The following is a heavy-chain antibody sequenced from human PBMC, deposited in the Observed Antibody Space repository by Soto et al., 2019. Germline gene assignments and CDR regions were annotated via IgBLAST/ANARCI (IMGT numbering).Heavy chain of an antibody. Sequence: QVQLVQPGAEVKKPGASVKFSCKASGYIFTNFYIHWERQAPGQGLEWIGIINPNGGSTNYAQNFQGRVTMTRDTSTSTVYMDLSSLRSEDTAVYYCTRGLASGDYWGQGTLITVSS. D-gene: IGHD6-6*01. CDR3: TRGLASGDY. V-gene: IGHV1-46*03. J-gene: IGHJ4*02. CDR2: INPNGGST. CDR1: GYIFTNFY.